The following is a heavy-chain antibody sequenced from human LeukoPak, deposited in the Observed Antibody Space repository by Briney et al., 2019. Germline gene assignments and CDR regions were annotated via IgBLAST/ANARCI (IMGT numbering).Heavy chain of an antibody. CDR3: ARHSGEQGVYDEDCYYYHGIEA. J-gene: IGHJ6*02. D-gene: IGHD1/OR15-1a*01. V-gene: IGHV4-59*08. CDR2: IHYSGTT. CDR1: GDSISGYY. Sequence: SETLSLTCTVSGDSISGYYWSWIRQPPGKGLEWIGYIHYSGTTNYNPSLKSRVTISVDTSKSQFSLKLTSVTAADTAVYYCARHSGEQGVYDEDCYYYHGIEAWGHGTPVTVSS.